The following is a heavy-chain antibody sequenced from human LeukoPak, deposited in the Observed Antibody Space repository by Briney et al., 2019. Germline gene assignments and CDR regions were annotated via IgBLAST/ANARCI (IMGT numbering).Heavy chain of an antibody. CDR3: ATAPGLYYYYGMDV. CDR1: GFTFSSYA. Sequence: GGSLRLSCAASGFTFSSYAMSWVRQAPGKGLEWVSAISGSGGSTYYADSVKGRFTTSRDNSKNTLYLQMNSLRAEDTAVYYCATAPGLYYYYGMDVWGQGTTVTVSS. CDR2: ISGSGGST. J-gene: IGHJ6*02. V-gene: IGHV3-23*01.